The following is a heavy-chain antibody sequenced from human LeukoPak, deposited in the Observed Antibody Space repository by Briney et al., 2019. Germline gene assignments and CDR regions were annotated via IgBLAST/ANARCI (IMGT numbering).Heavy chain of an antibody. Sequence: PGGSPRLSCAASGFTFSSYSMNWVRQAPGKGLEWVSSISSSSSYIYYADSVKGRFTISRDNAKNSLYLQMNSLRAEDTAVYYCARDLVIAAAARAEYFQHWGQGTLVTVSS. D-gene: IGHD6-13*01. CDR3: ARDLVIAAAARAEYFQH. J-gene: IGHJ1*01. CDR1: GFTFSSYS. V-gene: IGHV3-21*01. CDR2: ISSSSSYI.